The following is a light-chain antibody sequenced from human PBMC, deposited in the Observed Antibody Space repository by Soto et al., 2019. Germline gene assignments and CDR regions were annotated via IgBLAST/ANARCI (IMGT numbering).Light chain of an antibody. CDR3: SCVADYTWV. V-gene: IGLV3-27*01. J-gene: IGLJ3*02. CDR1: VLTKRD. CDR2: KDR. Sequence: SYELTQPSSVSVSPGQTARITCSGDVLTKRDGRLFQQRPGQAPVLVIYKDRERPSGIPERLSGSRSGTTVTLTISGAQVEDEADYYCSCVADYTWVFGGGTKVTVL.